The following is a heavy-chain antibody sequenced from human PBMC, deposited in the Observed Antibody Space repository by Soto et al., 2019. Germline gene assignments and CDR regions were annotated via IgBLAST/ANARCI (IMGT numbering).Heavy chain of an antibody. Sequence: PSETLSLTCTVSGGSISSSGFSRGWVRQPPGKGLEWIGCVHYSGSTYSNPSLKSRVTISVDTSRNQVSLKLSSVTAADSAVYFCARARYQLLHPYYYGMDVWGQGTTVTVSS. CDR2: VHYSGST. CDR1: GGSISSSGFS. CDR3: ARARYQLLHPYYYGMDV. D-gene: IGHD2-2*01. V-gene: IGHV4-39*07. J-gene: IGHJ6*02.